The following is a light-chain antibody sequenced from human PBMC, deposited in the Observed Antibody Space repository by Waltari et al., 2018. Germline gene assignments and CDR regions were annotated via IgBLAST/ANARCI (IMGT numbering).Light chain of an antibody. V-gene: IGKV3-11*01. CDR3: QQRRDWPIT. CDR2: DAS. CDR1: QSIGSY. Sequence: EIVLTQSPVTLSLSPGDTATLSFRASQSIGSYLAWYKRKPGQAPRLLLYDASNRAAGIPPRFSGGGSGTDFTLTISGLEPEDFAVYYCQQRRDWPITFGQGTRLEIK. J-gene: IGKJ5*01.